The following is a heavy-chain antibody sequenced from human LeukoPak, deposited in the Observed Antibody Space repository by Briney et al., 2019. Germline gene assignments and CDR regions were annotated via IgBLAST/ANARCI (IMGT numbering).Heavy chain of an antibody. CDR1: GFTVSSKY. CDR2: IYSGGPT. D-gene: IGHD2-21*02. Sequence: PGGSLRLSCAASGFTVSSKYMTWVRQAPGKGLEWVSVIYSGGPTYYADSVKGRVTISRDNSENTVYFQMNSLRVEDTAMYYCARRGDGGRAFDIWGQGTMVTVSS. V-gene: IGHV3-66*01. CDR3: ARRGDGGRAFDI. J-gene: IGHJ3*02.